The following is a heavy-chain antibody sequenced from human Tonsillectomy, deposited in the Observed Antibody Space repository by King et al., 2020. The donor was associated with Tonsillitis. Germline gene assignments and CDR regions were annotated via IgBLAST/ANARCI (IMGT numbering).Heavy chain of an antibody. Sequence: HVQLQESGPGLVKPSETLSLSCTVSGGSSNSYYWSWIRQPPGKGLEWIGDMYFSGSTNYNPSLKSRVIISLDRSKSQFSLKLHSVTAADTAVYYCARNLRGATGPIDYWGQGTLVTVSS. D-gene: IGHD1-14*01. CDR1: GGSSNSYY. CDR3: ARNLRGATGPIDY. CDR2: MYFSGST. J-gene: IGHJ4*02. V-gene: IGHV4-59*01.